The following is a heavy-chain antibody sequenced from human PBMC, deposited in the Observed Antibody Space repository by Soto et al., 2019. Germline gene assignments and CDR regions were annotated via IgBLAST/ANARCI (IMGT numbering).Heavy chain of an antibody. CDR2: IYWDDDK. Sequence: QITLKESGPTLVNPTQTLTLTCTFSGFSLSTNGVGVGWIRQPPGKALECLAVIYWDDDKRYSPSLKNRLTITKDTSKNQVVLTMTNMDPVDTATYYCAHRLSSTGWSYYFDYWGQGTLVTVSS. CDR1: GFSLSTNGVG. D-gene: IGHD6-19*01. CDR3: AHRLSSTGWSYYFDY. J-gene: IGHJ4*02. V-gene: IGHV2-5*02.